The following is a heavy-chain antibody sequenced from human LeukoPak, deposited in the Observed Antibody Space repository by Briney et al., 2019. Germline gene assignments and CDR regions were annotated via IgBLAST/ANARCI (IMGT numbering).Heavy chain of an antibody. CDR2: INPNSGGT. J-gene: IGHJ4*02. CDR1: GCTFTGYY. D-gene: IGHD2-2*01. Sequence: ASVKVSCKASGCTFTGYYMHWVRQAPGQGLEWMGWINPNSGGTNYAQKFQGRVTMTRDTSISTAYMELSRLRSDDTAVYYCARDPGLYCSSASCPYFDYWGQGTLVTVSS. V-gene: IGHV1-2*02. CDR3: ARDPGLYCSSASCPYFDY.